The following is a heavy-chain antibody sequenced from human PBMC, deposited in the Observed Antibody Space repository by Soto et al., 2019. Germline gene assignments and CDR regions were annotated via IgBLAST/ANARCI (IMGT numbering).Heavy chain of an antibody. CDR3: ARSPSWEYYDFWSGYPDYGMDV. J-gene: IGHJ6*02. CDR2: IKQDGSEK. Sequence: GGSLRLSCAASGFTFSSYWMSWVRQAPGKGLEWVANIKQDGSEKYYVDSVKGRFTISRDNAKNSLYLQMNSLRAEDTAVYYCARSPSWEYYDFWSGYPDYGMDVWGQGTTVTVSS. D-gene: IGHD3-3*01. V-gene: IGHV3-7*05. CDR1: GFTFSSYW.